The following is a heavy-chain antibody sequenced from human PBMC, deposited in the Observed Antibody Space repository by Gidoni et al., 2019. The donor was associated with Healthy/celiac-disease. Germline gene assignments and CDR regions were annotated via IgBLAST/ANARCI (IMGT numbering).Heavy chain of an antibody. V-gene: IGHV4-59*01. CDR1: GGSISSYY. CDR3: ASSSSWYRNFDY. CDR2: IYYSGRT. D-gene: IGHD6-13*01. J-gene: IGHJ4*02. Sequence: QVQLQESGPGLVKPSETLSLTCTVAGGSISSYYWSWIRQPPGKGLEWSGYIYYSGRTNYNPSLQSRVTISVDPSKNQFSLKLSSVTAADTAVYYCASSSSWYRNFDYWGQGTLVTVSS.